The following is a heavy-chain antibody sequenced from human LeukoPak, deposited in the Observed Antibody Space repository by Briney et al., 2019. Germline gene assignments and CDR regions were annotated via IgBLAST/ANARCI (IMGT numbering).Heavy chain of an antibody. D-gene: IGHD5-18*01. CDR1: GLTFSSYG. CDR3: AKGSHRIQLWLRGENFDY. J-gene: IGHJ4*02. V-gene: IGHV3-30*18. Sequence: GGSLRLSCAASGLTFSSYGMHWVRQAPGKGLEWVAVISYDGSNKYYADSVKGRFTISRDNSKNTLYLQMNSLRAEDTAVCYCAKGSHRIQLWLRGENFDYWGQGTLVTVSS. CDR2: ISYDGSNK.